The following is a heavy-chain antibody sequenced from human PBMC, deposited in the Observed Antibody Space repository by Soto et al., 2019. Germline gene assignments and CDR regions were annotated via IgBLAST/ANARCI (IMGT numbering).Heavy chain of an antibody. CDR3: ARHRIAVAGPLDY. D-gene: IGHD6-19*01. J-gene: IGHJ4*02. Sequence: SSETLSLTXTVSGGAIRNSIYYWGWIRQPPGKGLEWIGTIYYDGSVAYSPSLKSRVTLSVDTSRNHFSVKINSVTAADTAVYFCARHRIAVAGPLDYWGQGTLVTVSS. CDR1: GGAIRNSIYY. V-gene: IGHV4-39*01. CDR2: IYYDGSV.